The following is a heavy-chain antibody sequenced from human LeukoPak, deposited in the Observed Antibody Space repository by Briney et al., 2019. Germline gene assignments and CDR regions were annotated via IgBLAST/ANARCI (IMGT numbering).Heavy chain of an antibody. V-gene: IGHV4-59*01. CDR3: ARGREMATRTGFDY. J-gene: IGHJ4*02. CDR1: GGSLSSYD. CDR2: IYYSGST. Sequence: SETLSLTCTVSGGSLSSYDWSWIRQPPGKGLEWMGYIYYSGSTNNNPSLKSRATISVDTSKNQFSLKLSSVTAADTAVYYCARGREMATRTGFDYWGQGTLVTVSS. D-gene: IGHD5-24*01.